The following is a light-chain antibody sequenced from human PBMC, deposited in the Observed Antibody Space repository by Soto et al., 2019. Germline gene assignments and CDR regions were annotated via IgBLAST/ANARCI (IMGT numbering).Light chain of an antibody. CDR1: KLGDKY. V-gene: IGLV3-1*01. CDR2: QVS. CDR3: QAWDSSTVV. J-gene: IGLJ2*01. Sequence: SYELTQPPSVSVSPGQTVSITCSGDKLGDKYACWYQQKPGQSPVLVIYQVSKRPSGIPERFSGSTSGNTATLTISGTQAMDEADYYCQAWDSSTVVFGGGTQLTVL.